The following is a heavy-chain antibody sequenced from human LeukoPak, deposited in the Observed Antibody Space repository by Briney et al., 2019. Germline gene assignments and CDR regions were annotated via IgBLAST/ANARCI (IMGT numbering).Heavy chain of an antibody. CDR2: ISSSSSTI. CDR1: GFTFSSYS. V-gene: IGHV3-48*01. Sequence: GGSLRLSRAASGFTFSSYSMNWVRQAPGKGLEWVSYISSSSSTIYYADSVKGRFTISRDNAKNSLYLQMNSLRAEDTAVYYCXXTYDXVWGSYRSPLDYWGQGTLVTVSS. CDR3: XXTYDXVWGSYRSPLDY. D-gene: IGHD3-16*02. J-gene: IGHJ4*02.